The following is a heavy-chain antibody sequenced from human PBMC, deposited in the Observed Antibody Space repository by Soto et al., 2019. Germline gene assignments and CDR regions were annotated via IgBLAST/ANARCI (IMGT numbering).Heavy chain of an antibody. V-gene: IGHV1-46*01. CDR3: ARFGITGTTTLLGFDY. CDR1: GYTFTSYY. Sequence: GASVKVSCKASGYTFTSYYMHWVRQAPGQGLEWMGIINPSGGSTSYAQKFQGRVTMTRDTSTSTVYMELSSLRSEDTAVYYCARFGITGTTTLLGFDYWGQGTLVTVSS. CDR2: INPSGGST. J-gene: IGHJ4*02. D-gene: IGHD1-7*01.